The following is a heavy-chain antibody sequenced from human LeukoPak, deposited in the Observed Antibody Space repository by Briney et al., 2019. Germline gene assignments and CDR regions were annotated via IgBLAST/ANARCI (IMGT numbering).Heavy chain of an antibody. V-gene: IGHV3-30*04. CDR3: ALGDYGDSTGFDY. Sequence: QAGRSLRLSCAASGFTFSSYAMHWVRQAPGKGLEWVAVISYDGSNKYYADSVKGRFTISRDNSKNTLYLQMNSLRAEDTAVYYCALGDYGDSTGFDYWGQGTLVTVSS. CDR2: ISYDGSNK. CDR1: GFTFSSYA. J-gene: IGHJ4*02. D-gene: IGHD4-17*01.